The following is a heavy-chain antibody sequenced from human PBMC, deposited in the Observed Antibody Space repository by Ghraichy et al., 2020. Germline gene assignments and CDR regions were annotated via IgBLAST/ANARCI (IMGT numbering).Heavy chain of an antibody. CDR3: NLFYHKLTPPADY. V-gene: IGHV3-66*01. J-gene: IGHJ4*02. CDR2: IYGNGAT. CDR1: GFAVSNNF. Sequence: GGSLRLSCVDSGFAVSNNFMSWVRQAPGKGLEWVSLIYGNGATYYADSVKGRFSISRDSFKTTLYLQMNNLRAEDTAVYYCNLFYHKLTPPADYWGRGTLVTVSS. D-gene: IGHD3-9*01.